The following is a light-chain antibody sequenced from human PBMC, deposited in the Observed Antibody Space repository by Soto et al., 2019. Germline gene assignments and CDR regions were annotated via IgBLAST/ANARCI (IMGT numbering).Light chain of an antibody. J-gene: IGKJ4*01. CDR2: DAS. V-gene: IGKV3-15*01. CDR1: QSVNSY. Sequence: EIILTQSPATLSVSPGERATLSCRASQSVNSYLAWYQQTPGQPPRLLIYDASTRATGVPARFSGSGSGTEFTLTISSLLSGDLATYYCQQYDKWPLTFGGGTKVQIK. CDR3: QQYDKWPLT.